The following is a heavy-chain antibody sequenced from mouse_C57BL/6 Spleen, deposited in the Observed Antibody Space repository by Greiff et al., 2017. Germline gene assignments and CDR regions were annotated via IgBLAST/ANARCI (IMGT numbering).Heavy chain of an antibody. D-gene: IGHD4-1*01. V-gene: IGHV14-2*01. J-gene: IGHJ1*03. Sequence: VQLQQSGAELVKPGASVKLSCTASGFNIKDYYMHWVKQRTEQGLEWIGRIDPEDGENKYAPKFQGKATITADTSSNTAYLQLSSLTSEDTAVYYCASEGENWDGYVDVWGTGTTVTVSS. CDR2: IDPEDGEN. CDR1: GFNIKDYY. CDR3: ASEGENWDGYVDV.